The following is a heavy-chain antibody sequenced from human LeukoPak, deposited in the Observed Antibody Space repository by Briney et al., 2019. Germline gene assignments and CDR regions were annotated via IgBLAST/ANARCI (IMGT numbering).Heavy chain of an antibody. J-gene: IGHJ4*02. CDR2: ISASGTIT. V-gene: IGHV3-48*03. D-gene: IGHD5-24*01. Sequence: GGSLRLSCAASGFTFSSYEMNWVRQAPGKGLEWISYISASGTITHYADSVEGRFPISRDNAKNSLYLQMNSLRAEDTAVYYCTSANYGPAYWGQGTLVTVSS. CDR3: TSANYGPAY. CDR1: GFTFSSYE.